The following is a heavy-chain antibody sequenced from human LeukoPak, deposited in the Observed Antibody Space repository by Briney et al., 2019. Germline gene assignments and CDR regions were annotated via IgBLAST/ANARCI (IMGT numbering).Heavy chain of an antibody. CDR2: FDPEDGET. D-gene: IGHD2-15*01. V-gene: IGHV1-24*01. CDR3: ARGHKVAATKRYYYYYMDV. CDR1: VYTLTELS. J-gene: IGHJ6*03. Sequence: GASVTVSCKVSVYTLTELSMHWVRQAPGKGLEWMGGFDPEDGETIYAQKFQGRVTMTEDTSTDTAYMELSSLRSEDTAVYYCARGHKVAATKRYYYYYMDVWGKGTTVTVSS.